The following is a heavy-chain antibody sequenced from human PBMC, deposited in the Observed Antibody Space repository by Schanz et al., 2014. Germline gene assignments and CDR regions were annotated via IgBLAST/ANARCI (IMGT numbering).Heavy chain of an antibody. V-gene: IGHV3-23*01. J-gene: IGHJ6*03. CDR3: ARDHQWLARYYMDV. D-gene: IGHD6-19*01. CDR2: INGNGGIT. CDR1: GFTFSTYA. Sequence: EVQLLESGGGLVQPGGSLRLSCAASGFTFSTYAMSWARQTPGKGLEWVSAINGNGGITYYADPVKGRFTISRDNSKNTLYLQVNSLRAEDTAVYYCARDHQWLARYYMDVWGKGTTVTVSS.